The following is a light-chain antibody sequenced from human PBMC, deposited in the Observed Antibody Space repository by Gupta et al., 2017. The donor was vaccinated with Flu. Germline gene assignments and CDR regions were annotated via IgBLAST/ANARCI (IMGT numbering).Light chain of an antibody. Sequence: QSPLTHPLPLSGSPGPSVTISCTGTSSDVGGYNYVSWFQQHPGIAHKLMIYDVSKRPSGVPGRFSGSKSDNTASLTISGREEEEEADYYCCADAGSDTWVFGGGTKLTVL. CDR1: SSDVGGYNY. V-gene: IGLV2-11*01. CDR2: DVS. CDR3: CADAGSDTWV. J-gene: IGLJ3*02.